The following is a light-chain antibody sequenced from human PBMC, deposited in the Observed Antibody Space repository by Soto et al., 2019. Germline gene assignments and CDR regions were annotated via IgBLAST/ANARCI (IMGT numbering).Light chain of an antibody. V-gene: IGLV2-8*01. CDR2: EVT. CDR3: SSYGGSNNFV. Sequence: QSFLTQPPSASGSPGLSVTISCTGTSSDVGGYNFVSWYQHFPGKAPKLIIYEVTKRPSGVPDRFSGSKSGNTASLTVSGLQTDDEADYYCSSYGGSNNFVFGTGTKVTVL. J-gene: IGLJ1*01. CDR1: SSDVGGYNF.